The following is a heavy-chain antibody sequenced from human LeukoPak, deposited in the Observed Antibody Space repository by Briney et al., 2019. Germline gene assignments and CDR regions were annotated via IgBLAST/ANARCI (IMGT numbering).Heavy chain of an antibody. V-gene: IGHV5-51*01. CDR3: ARCTMVRGVITGCDY. CDR2: IYPGDSDT. CDR1: GYSFTSYW. D-gene: IGHD3-10*01. J-gene: IGHJ4*02. Sequence: GESLKISCKGSGYSFTSYWIGWVRQMPGKGLEWMGIIYPGDSDTRYSPSFQGQVTISADKSISTAYLQWSSLKASDTAMYYCARCTMVRGVITGCDYWGQGTLVTVSP.